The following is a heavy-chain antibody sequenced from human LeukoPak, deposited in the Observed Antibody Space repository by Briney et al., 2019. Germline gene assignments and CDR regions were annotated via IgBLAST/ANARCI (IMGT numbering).Heavy chain of an antibody. CDR3: ARTYSSGRYGSDY. Sequence: ASVKVSCKASGYTFTSYYMHWVRQASGQGLEWMGWINPNTANADYAQKFQGRVTITRDTSLSTVYMELRNLRSEDTAMYYCARTYSSGRYGSDYWGQGTLVTVSS. CDR2: INPNTANA. D-gene: IGHD6-19*01. V-gene: IGHV1-8*03. J-gene: IGHJ4*02. CDR1: GYTFTSYY.